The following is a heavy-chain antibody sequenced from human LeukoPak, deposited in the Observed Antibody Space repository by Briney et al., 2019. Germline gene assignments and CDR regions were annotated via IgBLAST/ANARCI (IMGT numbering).Heavy chain of an antibody. V-gene: IGHV3-9*01. J-gene: IGHJ2*01. CDR3: AKSVRDFGVVIAYFDL. D-gene: IGHD3-3*01. CDR1: GFTFDDYA. CDR2: ISWNSGSI. Sequence: GGSLRLSCAASGFTFDDYARHWVRQAPGKGLEWVSGISWNSGSIGYADSVKGRFTISRDNAKNSLYLQMNSLRAEDTALYYCAKSVRDFGVVIAYFDLWGRGTLVTVSS.